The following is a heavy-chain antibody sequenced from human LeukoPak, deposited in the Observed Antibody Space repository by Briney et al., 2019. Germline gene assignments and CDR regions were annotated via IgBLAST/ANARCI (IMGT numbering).Heavy chain of an antibody. CDR2: ISGSGGST. V-gene: IGHV3-23*01. CDR3: AKGTRQSYYYYYYMDV. J-gene: IGHJ6*03. Sequence: GGSLRLSCAASGFTFSSYAMNWVRQAPGKGLEWVSAISGSGGSTYYADSVKGRFTISRDNSKNTLFLQMNSLRAEDTAVYYCAKGTRQSYYYYYYMDVWGKGTTVTVSS. D-gene: IGHD4-11*01. CDR1: GFTFSSYA.